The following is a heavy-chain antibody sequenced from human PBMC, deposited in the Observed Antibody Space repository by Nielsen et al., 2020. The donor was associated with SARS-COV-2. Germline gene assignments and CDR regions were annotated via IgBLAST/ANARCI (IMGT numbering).Heavy chain of an antibody. CDR2: IYYSGST. CDR3: ARDVNTTPGWFDP. V-gene: IGHV4-59*12. D-gene: IGHD1-1*01. J-gene: IGHJ5*02. CDR1: GGSISSYY. Sequence: SETLSLTCTVSGGSISSYYWSWIRQPPGKGLEWIGYIYYSGSTNYNPSLKSRVTISVDTSKNQFSLKLSSVTAADTAVYYCARDVNTTPGWFDPWGQGTLVTVSS.